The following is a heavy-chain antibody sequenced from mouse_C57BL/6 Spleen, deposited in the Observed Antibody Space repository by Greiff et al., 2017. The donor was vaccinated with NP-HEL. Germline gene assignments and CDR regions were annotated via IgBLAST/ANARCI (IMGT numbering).Heavy chain of an antibody. CDR3: ARVTTVVAPFDY. CDR1: GFTFSDYG. D-gene: IGHD1-1*01. J-gene: IGHJ2*01. CDR2: ISSGSSTI. V-gene: IGHV5-17*01. Sequence: EVKVVESGGGLVKPGGSLKLSCAASGFTFSDYGMHWVRQAPEKGLEWVAYISSGSSTIYYADTVKGRSTISRDNAKNTQFLQMTSLRSEDTAMYYCARVTTVVAPFDYWGQGTTLTVSS.